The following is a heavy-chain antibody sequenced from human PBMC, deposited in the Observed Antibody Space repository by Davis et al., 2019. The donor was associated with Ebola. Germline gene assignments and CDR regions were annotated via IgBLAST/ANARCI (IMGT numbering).Heavy chain of an antibody. Sequence: PSETLSLTCTVSGGSISSHYWSWIRQPPGKGLEWIGYIYYSGSTNYNPSLKSRVTISVDTSKNQFSLKLSSVTAADTAVYYCARSSGSWHYFDYWGQGTLVTVSS. D-gene: IGHD1-26*01. J-gene: IGHJ4*02. CDR2: IYYSGST. CDR3: ARSSGSWHYFDY. V-gene: IGHV4-59*11. CDR1: GGSISSHY.